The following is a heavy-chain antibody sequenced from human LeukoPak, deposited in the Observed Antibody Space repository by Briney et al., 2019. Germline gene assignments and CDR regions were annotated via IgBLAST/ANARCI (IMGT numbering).Heavy chain of an antibody. D-gene: IGHD3-22*01. V-gene: IGHV3-23*01. CDR2: ISGSGGST. J-gene: IGHJ5*02. Sequence: GGSLRLSCAASGFTFSSYGMSWVRQAPGKGLEWVSVISGSGGSTYYAESVKGRFTISRDKSKNTLNLQMNSLRAEDTAVYYCARDLGQYYDTSDNWFDPWGQGTLVTVSS. CDR3: ARDLGQYYDTSDNWFDP. CDR1: GFTFSSYG.